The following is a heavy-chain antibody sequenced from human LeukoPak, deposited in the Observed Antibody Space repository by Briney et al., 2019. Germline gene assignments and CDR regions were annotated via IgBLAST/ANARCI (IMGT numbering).Heavy chain of an antibody. CDR2: INPNSGGA. D-gene: IGHD6-13*01. Sequence: ASLKVSCKASGYTFTGYYMHWVRQAPGPGLEWMGWINPNSGGANYAQNFQGRVTMTRDTSISTVYMELSSLGSDDTAVYYCARSYSNSSNWFDPWGQGTLVTVSS. CDR3: ARSYSNSSNWFDP. CDR1: GYTFTGYY. V-gene: IGHV1-2*02. J-gene: IGHJ5*02.